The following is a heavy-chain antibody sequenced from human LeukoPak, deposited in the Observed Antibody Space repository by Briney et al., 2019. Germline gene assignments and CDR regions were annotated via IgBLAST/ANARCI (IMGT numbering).Heavy chain of an antibody. Sequence: GASVKVSCKASGYTFTSYGISWVRQAPGQGLEWMGWISAYNGNTNYAQKLQGRVTMTTDTSTSTAYMELRSLRSDDTAVYYCARGVYGFTTLDAFDIWGQGTMVTVSS. CDR3: ARGVYGFTTLDAFDI. V-gene: IGHV1-18*01. CDR1: GYTFTSYG. J-gene: IGHJ3*02. D-gene: IGHD2/OR15-2a*01. CDR2: ISAYNGNT.